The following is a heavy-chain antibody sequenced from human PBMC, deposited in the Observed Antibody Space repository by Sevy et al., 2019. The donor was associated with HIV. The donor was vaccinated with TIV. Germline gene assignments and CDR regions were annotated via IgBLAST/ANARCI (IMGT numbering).Heavy chain of an antibody. Sequence: SESLSLTCTVSGGSISGTYWTWIRQPAGKGLEWIGTFYSSGNTDYNPSLKTRVTMLVDTSKNQFSLNLSSVTAADTAVYYCARPSYTGSSFWYFDLWGRGTLVIVSS. CDR1: GGSISGTY. CDR2: FYSSGNT. CDR3: ARPSYTGSSFWYFDL. J-gene: IGHJ2*01. V-gene: IGHV4-4*07. D-gene: IGHD1-26*01.